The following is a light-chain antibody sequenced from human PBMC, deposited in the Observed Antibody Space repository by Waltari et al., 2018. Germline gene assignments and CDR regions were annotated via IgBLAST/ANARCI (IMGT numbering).Light chain of an antibody. CDR1: QRVLYSSSNKNH. V-gene: IGKV4-1*01. Sequence: DIVMTQSPDSLAVSLGERATINCKSSQRVLYSSSNKNHLAWYQEKPGQPPKLLIYGASTRESGVPDRFSGSGSGTDFTLTISSLQAEDVAVYYCQQYYSTPCTFGQGTKLEIK. CDR2: GAS. J-gene: IGKJ2*02. CDR3: QQYYSTPCT.